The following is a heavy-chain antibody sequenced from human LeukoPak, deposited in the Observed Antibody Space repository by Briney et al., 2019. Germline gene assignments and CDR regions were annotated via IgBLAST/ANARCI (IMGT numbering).Heavy chain of an antibody. CDR2: IYYSGST. CDR1: GGSISSYY. V-gene: IGHV4-59*01. D-gene: IGHD6-13*01. CDR3: ARVFRYGQQLDY. J-gene: IGHJ4*02. Sequence: SETLSLTCTVSGGSISSYYWSWIRQPPGKGLEWIGYIYYSGSTNYNPSLKSRATISVDTSKNQSSLKLSSVTAADTAVYYCARVFRYGQQLDYWGQGTLVTVSS.